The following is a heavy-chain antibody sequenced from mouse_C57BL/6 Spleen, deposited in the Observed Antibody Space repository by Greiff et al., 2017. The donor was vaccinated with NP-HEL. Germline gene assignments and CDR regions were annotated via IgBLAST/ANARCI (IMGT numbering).Heavy chain of an antibody. Sequence: QVQLQQSGPELVKPGASVKMSCKASGYTFSSSWMNWVKQRPGKGLEWIGRIYPGDGDTNYNGKFKGKATLTADKSSSTAYMQLSSLTSEDSAVYFCATNIYYDYDVLFFDYWGQGTTLTVSS. CDR2: IYPGDGDT. D-gene: IGHD2-4*01. V-gene: IGHV1-82*01. J-gene: IGHJ2*01. CDR3: ATNIYYDYDVLFFDY. CDR1: GYTFSSSW.